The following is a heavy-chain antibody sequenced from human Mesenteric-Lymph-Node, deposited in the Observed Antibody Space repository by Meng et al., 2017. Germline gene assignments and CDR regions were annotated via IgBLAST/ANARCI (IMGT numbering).Heavy chain of an antibody. CDR3: AREGIYDTTAYYNPDY. V-gene: IGHV3-21*01. CDR2: ISRSSNYI. Sequence: GESLKISCAASGFTFSSYSMNWVRQAPGKGLELVSSISRSSNYIYHADSVKGRLTISRDNAKNSLYLQMNSLRSEDTAVYYCAREGIYDTTAYYNPDYWGQGTLVTVSS. D-gene: IGHD3-22*01. J-gene: IGHJ4*02. CDR1: GFTFSSYS.